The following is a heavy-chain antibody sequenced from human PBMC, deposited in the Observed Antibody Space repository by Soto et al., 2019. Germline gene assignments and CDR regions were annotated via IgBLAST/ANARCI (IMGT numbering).Heavy chain of an antibody. V-gene: IGHV1-18*01. CDR3: ARESLEPSGSYYCDY. Sequence: ALVKVSCKASGYTFTSYGISWVRQAPGQGLEWMGWISAYNGNTNYAQKLQGRVTMTTDTSTSTAYMELRSLRSDDTAVYYCARESLEPSGSYYCDYWGQGTLVTAPQ. CDR1: GYTFTSYG. J-gene: IGHJ4*02. CDR2: ISAYNGNT. D-gene: IGHD1-26*01.